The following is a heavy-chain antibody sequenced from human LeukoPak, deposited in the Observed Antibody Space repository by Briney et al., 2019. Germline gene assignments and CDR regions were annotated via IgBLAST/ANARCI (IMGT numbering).Heavy chain of an antibody. CDR3: ARVGNCDFWSGATWFDP. V-gene: IGHV4-59*01. D-gene: IGHD3-3*01. CDR2: IYYSGST. Sequence: SETLSLTCTVSGGSISSYYWSWIRQPPGKGLEWIGYIYYSGSTNYNPSLKSRVTISVDTSKNQFSLKLSSGTAADTAVYYCARVGNCDFWSGATWFDPWGQGTLVTVS. CDR1: GGSISSYY. J-gene: IGHJ5*02.